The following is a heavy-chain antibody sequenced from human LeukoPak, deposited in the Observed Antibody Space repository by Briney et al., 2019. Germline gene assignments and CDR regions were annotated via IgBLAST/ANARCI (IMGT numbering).Heavy chain of an antibody. CDR1: GGSFSGYY. CDR2: INHSGST. D-gene: IGHD3-22*01. J-gene: IGHJ6*02. CDR3: ARGKKIERSGYYSNRYYGMDV. V-gene: IGHV4-34*01. Sequence: PSETLSLTCAVYGGSFSGYYWSWIRQPPGKGLEWIGEINHSGSTNYNPSLKNRVTISVDTSKNQFSLKLSSVTAADTAVYYCARGKKIERSGYYSNRYYGMDVWGQGTTVTVSS.